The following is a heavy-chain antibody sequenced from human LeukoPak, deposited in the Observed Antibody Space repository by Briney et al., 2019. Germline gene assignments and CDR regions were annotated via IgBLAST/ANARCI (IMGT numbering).Heavy chain of an antibody. J-gene: IGHJ4*02. CDR1: GFTFSSYW. CDR2: IKQDGSEK. Sequence: GGSLRLSCSASGFTFSSYWMSWVRQAPGKGLEWVANIKQDGSEKYYVDSVKGRFTISRDNAKNSLYLQMNSLRAEDTAVYYCARDIVVVTAGGDYWGQGTLVTVSS. D-gene: IGHD2-21*02. CDR3: ARDIVVVTAGGDY. V-gene: IGHV3-7*01.